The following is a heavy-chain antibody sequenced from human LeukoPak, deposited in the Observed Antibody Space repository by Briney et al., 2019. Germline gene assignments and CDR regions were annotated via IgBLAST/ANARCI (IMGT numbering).Heavy chain of an antibody. Sequence: GGSLRLSCAASGFTFSSYWMSWVRQAPGKGLEWVANIKQDGSEKYYVDSVKGRFTISRDNAKNSLYLQMNSLRAEDTAVYYCASSSSSSEGSVFDYGGQGTLVTVSS. D-gene: IGHD6-6*01. J-gene: IGHJ4*02. CDR1: GFTFSSYW. V-gene: IGHV3-7*01. CDR3: ASSSSSSEGSVFDY. CDR2: IKQDGSEK.